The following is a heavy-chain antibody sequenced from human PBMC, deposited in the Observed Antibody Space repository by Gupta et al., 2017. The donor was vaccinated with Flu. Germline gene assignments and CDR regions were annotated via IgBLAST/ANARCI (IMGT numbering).Heavy chain of an antibody. D-gene: IGHD3-16*01. J-gene: IGHJ4*02. V-gene: IGHV3-74*01. CDR2: VNNDGSGT. CDR3: ARDLLGRHFDY. Sequence: HWVRQVQGEGMVWVSRVNNDGSGTQYADSVKGRFTISRDNARNTLYLQMNSLRAEDTAVYYCARDLLGRHFDYWGQGTLVTVSS.